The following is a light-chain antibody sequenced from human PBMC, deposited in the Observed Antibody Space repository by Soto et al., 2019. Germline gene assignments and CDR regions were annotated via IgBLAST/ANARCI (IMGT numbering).Light chain of an antibody. CDR1: QSVINNY. Sequence: EIVLTQSPGTLSLSPGERATLSCRASQSVINNYLAWYQQKPGQAPRLLIYGASSRATGIPDRFSGSGSGTDFTLSISRLEPEDFAVYYCQQYGSSPNTFGQGTKVEIK. CDR3: QQYGSSPNT. V-gene: IGKV3-20*01. J-gene: IGKJ1*01. CDR2: GAS.